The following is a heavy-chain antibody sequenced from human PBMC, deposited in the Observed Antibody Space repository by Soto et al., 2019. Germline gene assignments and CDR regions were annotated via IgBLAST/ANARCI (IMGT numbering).Heavy chain of an antibody. Sequence: GGSLRLSCAASGFTFSSYAMSWVRQAPGKGLEWVSAISGSGSSTYYADSVKGRFTISRDNSKNTLYLQMNSPRAEDTAVYYCAKDLYSSSWGYFQHWGQGTLVTVSS. CDR1: GFTFSSYA. CDR2: ISGSGSST. CDR3: AKDLYSSSWGYFQH. D-gene: IGHD6-13*01. V-gene: IGHV3-23*01. J-gene: IGHJ1*01.